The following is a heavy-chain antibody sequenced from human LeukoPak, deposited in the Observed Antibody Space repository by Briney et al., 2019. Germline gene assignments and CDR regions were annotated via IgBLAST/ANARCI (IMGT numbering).Heavy chain of an antibody. V-gene: IGHV3-30*02. D-gene: IGHD6-13*01. Sequence: GGSLRLSCAASGFTFSIYGMHWVRQAPGKGLKWVSFIRSDGSNKYYADSVKGRFTISRDNSRNTLYLQMNSLRAEDTAVYYCAKDLGTAGTGHLGYWGQGTLVTVSS. CDR3: AKDLGTAGTGHLGY. J-gene: IGHJ4*02. CDR1: GFTFSIYG. CDR2: IRSDGSNK.